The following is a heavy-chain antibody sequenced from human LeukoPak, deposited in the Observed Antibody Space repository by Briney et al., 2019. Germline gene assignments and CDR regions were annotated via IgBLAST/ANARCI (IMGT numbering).Heavy chain of an antibody. D-gene: IGHD6-19*01. V-gene: IGHV3-30*02. CDR1: GFTFSSYG. J-gene: IGHJ4*02. CDR3: AKDQWLVLDY. Sequence: PGGSLRLSCAASGFTFSSYGMHWVRQAPGKGLEWVAFIRYDGSNNYYADSVKGRFTISRDNSKNTVHLQMNSLRTEDTAAYSCAKDQWLVLDYWGQGTLVTVSS. CDR2: IRYDGSNN.